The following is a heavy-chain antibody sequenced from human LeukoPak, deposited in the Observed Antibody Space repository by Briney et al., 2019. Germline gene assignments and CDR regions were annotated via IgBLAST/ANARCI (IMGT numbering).Heavy chain of an antibody. D-gene: IGHD1-26*01. CDR2: IYASGST. CDR3: ARGRTPTTGDY. J-gene: IGHJ4*02. CDR1: GDSLRRYY. Sequence: SETLSLTCTVSGDSLRRYYWGLIRQPAGKGLEWLGRIYASGSTNYNPSLKSRVTMSVDTSKNQFSLKLSSVTAADTAVYYCARGRTPTTGDYWGQGTLVTVSS. V-gene: IGHV4-4*07.